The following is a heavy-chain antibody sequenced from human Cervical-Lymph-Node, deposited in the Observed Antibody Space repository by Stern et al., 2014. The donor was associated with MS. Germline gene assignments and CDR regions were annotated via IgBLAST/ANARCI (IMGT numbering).Heavy chain of an antibody. CDR1: GDTFSSYA. CDR2: IIPILGTA. V-gene: IGHV1-69*01. D-gene: IGHD6-13*01. J-gene: IGHJ4*02. CDR3: ARGLSIAAAGRLAY. Sequence: VQLLESGPEVKKPGSSVRVSCKSSGDTFSSYAINWVRQAPGQGLEWMGGIIPILGTANQTQKFQGRLTLVADESTRTVYMELSDLTSSDTAIYFCARGLSIAAAGRLAYWGQGTLVSVSS.